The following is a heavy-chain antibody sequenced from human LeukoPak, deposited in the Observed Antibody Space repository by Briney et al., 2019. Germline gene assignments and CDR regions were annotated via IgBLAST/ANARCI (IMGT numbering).Heavy chain of an antibody. J-gene: IGHJ4*02. V-gene: IGHV3-66*04. Sequence: PGGSLRLSCAASGFTVSNNYMNWVRQAPGKGVEWGSVIFDGGGTYYADSVKGRFTISRDNSKNTLYLQMNTLRAEDTAIYFCAGQWTPAAGTGGPFDCWGQGTLVTVSS. CDR2: IFDGGGT. D-gene: IGHD6-13*01. CDR1: GFTVSNNY. CDR3: AGQWTPAAGTGGPFDC.